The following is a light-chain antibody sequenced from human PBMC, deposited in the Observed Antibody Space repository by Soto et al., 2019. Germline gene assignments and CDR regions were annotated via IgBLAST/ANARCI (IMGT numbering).Light chain of an antibody. CDR3: QQYGSSHT. V-gene: IGKV3-20*01. CDR1: QSVTSTY. Sequence: DIVMAQSPGTLSLSTGERATLSCRASQSVTSTYLAWYQQKPGQAPRLLIYGASSRAIGIPDRFSGSVSGSDFILTINRLEPQDFAVYYCQQYGSSHTFGQGTRLEI. J-gene: IGKJ5*01. CDR2: GAS.